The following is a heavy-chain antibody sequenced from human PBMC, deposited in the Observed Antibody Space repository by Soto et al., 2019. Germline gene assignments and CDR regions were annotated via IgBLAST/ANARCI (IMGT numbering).Heavy chain of an antibody. V-gene: IGHV5-10-1*01. CDR1: GYSFTSYW. Sequence: PGESLKISCKGSGYSFTSYWISWLRQVPGKGLEWMGRIDPSDSYTNYSPSFQGHVTISADKSISTAYLQWSSLKASDTAMYYCARETSTDYYYYGMDVWGQGTTVTVSS. CDR2: IDPSDSYT. J-gene: IGHJ6*02. CDR3: ARETSTDYYYYGMDV. D-gene: IGHD2-21*02.